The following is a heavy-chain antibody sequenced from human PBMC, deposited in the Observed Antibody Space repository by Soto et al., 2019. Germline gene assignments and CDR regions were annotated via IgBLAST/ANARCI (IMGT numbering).Heavy chain of an antibody. CDR2: ISYDGSNK. J-gene: IGHJ4*02. CDR1: GFTFSSYA. Sequence: VQLVESGGGVVQPGRSLRLSCAASGFTFSSYAMHWVRQAPGKGLEWVAVISYDGSNKYYADSVKGRFTISRDNSKNTLYLQMNSLRAEDTAVYYCARDKGEEWELLGGDYWGQGTLVTVSS. D-gene: IGHD1-26*01. CDR3: ARDKGEEWELLGGDY. V-gene: IGHV3-30-3*01.